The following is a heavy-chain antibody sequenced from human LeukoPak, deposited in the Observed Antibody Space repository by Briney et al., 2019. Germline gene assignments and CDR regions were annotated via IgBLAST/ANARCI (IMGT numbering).Heavy chain of an antibody. CDR2: IYTSGST. CDR1: GFTFSSYS. J-gene: IGHJ4*02. D-gene: IGHD3-10*01. CDR3: ARVATRPWGVFDY. Sequence: GSLRLSCAASGFTFSSYSMNWLRQPAGKGLEWIGRIYTSGSTNYNPSLKSRVTISVDTSKNQFSLKLSSVTAADTAVYYCARVATRPWGVFDYWGQGTLVTVSS. V-gene: IGHV4-4*07.